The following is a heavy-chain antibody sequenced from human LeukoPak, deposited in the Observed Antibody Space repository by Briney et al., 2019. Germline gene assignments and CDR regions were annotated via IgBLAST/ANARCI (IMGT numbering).Heavy chain of an antibody. CDR2: IYYSGST. CDR1: GGSISSGGYY. V-gene: IGHV4-31*03. CDR3: ARRGRAAAGNLDY. D-gene: IGHD6-13*01. Sequence: SETLSLTCTVSGGSISSGGYYWSWIRQHPGKGLEWIGYIYYSGSTYYHPSLKSRVTISVDTSKNQFSLKLSSVTAADTAVYYCARRGRAAAGNLDYWGQGTLVTVSS. J-gene: IGHJ4*02.